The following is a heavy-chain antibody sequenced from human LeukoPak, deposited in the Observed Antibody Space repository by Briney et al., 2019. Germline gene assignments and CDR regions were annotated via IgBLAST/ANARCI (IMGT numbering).Heavy chain of an antibody. D-gene: IGHD3-16*02. J-gene: IGHJ5*02. Sequence: ASVKVSCKASGYTVSGYYVHWVRQAPGQGLEWMGWINPNTGGTNNAQKFQGRVVMTMDTAISTAYLALTGLTYDDTAIYYCATSFYRQTDAWGQGSLVTVSS. V-gene: IGHV1-2*02. CDR3: ATSFYRQTDA. CDR2: INPNTGGT. CDR1: GYTVSGYY.